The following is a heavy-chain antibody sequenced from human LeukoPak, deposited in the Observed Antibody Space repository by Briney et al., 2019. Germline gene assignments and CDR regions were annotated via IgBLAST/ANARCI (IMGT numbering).Heavy chain of an antibody. CDR1: XSXX. D-gene: IGHD3-16*02. J-gene: IGHJ4*02. CDR2: XXXXXXT. CDR3: ARANKRYDYVWGSYRHYFDY. Sequence: XSXXWSWXRXPXXXGLEWXXXXXXXXXTNYNPSLKSRVTISVDTSKNQFSLKLSSVTAADTAVYYCARANKRYDYVWGSYRHYFDYWGQGTLVTVSS. V-gene: IGHV4-59*01.